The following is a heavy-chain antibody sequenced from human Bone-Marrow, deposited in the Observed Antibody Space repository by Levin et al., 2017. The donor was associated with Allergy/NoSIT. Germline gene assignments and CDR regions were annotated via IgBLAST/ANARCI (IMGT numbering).Heavy chain of an antibody. Sequence: GGSLRLSCDASGFTFSSYGMHWVRQAPGKGLEWVGLISYDGDFTFYGDSVKGRFTISRDNSNNTLFLQMDSLSAEDTAIYYCAKSPTLTGYYEWFDPWGQGTLVTVSS. D-gene: IGHD3-9*01. CDR2: ISYDGDFT. CDR3: AKSPTLTGYYEWFDP. CDR1: GFTFSSYG. J-gene: IGHJ5*02. V-gene: IGHV3-30*18.